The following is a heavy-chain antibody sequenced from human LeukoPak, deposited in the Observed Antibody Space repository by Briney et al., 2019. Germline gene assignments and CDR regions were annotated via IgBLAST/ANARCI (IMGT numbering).Heavy chain of an antibody. CDR3: AKAFNYGSGYNYKTFDS. D-gene: IGHD3-10*01. Sequence: GGSLRLSCVASGLTFSDHYMSWIRQAPGEGLEWVSGITGTDGSTYYADSVKGRFTISRDNSKSTLYLQMNSLRAEDTALYYCAKAFNYGSGYNYKTFDSWGQGTLVTVSS. CDR2: ITGTDGST. J-gene: IGHJ4*02. CDR1: GLTFSDHY. V-gene: IGHV3-23*01.